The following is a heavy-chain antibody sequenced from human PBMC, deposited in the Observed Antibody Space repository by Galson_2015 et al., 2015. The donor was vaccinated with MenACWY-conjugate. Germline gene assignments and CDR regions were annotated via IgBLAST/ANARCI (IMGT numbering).Heavy chain of an antibody. D-gene: IGHD2-2*01. V-gene: IGHV3-23*01. CDR1: GFTFSSYA. J-gene: IGHJ4*01. CDR3: AKGTAQHCSRTKCYPLDH. CDR2: ISGGGTTT. Sequence: SLRLSCAASGFTFSSYAMSWVRQAPGKGLEWVSGISGGGTTTDYADSVKGRCTISRDSSKNTLYLQMNSLRAEDTAIDYCAKGTAQHCSRTKCYPLDHWG.